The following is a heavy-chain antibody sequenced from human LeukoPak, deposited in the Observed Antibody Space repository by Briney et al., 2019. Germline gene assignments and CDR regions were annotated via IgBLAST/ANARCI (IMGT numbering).Heavy chain of an antibody. J-gene: IGHJ4*02. V-gene: IGHV3-64D*06. D-gene: IGHD3-10*01. CDR3: VKDCPGSYYTYYFDY. CDR2: ST. Sequence: STYYADSVKGRFTISRDNSKNTLYLQMSSLRTEDTAVYYCVKDCPGSYYTYYFDYWGQGTLVTVSS.